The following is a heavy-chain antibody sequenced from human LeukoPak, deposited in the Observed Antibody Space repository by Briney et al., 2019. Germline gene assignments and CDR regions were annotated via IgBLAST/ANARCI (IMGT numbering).Heavy chain of an antibody. J-gene: IGHJ4*02. CDR1: GGTFSRYA. V-gene: IGHV1-69*13. Sequence: SVKVSCKASGGTFSRYAMSWVRQAPGQGLEWMGGIIPIFGTASFAQKFQGRVTITADESTGTAYMELSSLRSEDTAVYYCARAVAGTLHYFDYWGQGPLVTVSS. CDR2: IIPIFGTA. CDR3: ARAVAGTLHYFDY. D-gene: IGHD6-19*01.